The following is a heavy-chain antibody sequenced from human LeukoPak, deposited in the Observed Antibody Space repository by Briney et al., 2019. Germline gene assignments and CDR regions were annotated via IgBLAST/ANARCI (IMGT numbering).Heavy chain of an antibody. CDR1: GFTFDDYA. CDR2: ISWNSGSI. D-gene: IGHD1-14*01. CDR3: AKALRASENWFDP. V-gene: IGHV3-9*01. Sequence: GGSLRLSCAASGFTFDDYAMHWVRQAPGKGLEWVSSISWNSGSIGYADSVKGRFTISRDNAKNSLYLQMNSLRAEDTALYYCAKALRASENWFDPWGQGTLVTVSS. J-gene: IGHJ5*02.